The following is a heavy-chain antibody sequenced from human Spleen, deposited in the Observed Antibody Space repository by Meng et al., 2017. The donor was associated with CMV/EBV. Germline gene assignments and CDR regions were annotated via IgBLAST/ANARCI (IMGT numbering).Heavy chain of an antibody. V-gene: IGHV4-39*07. CDR3: ARSGIIGLYYQNWFDP. D-gene: IGHD2-2*01. CDR2: IYYSGST. CDR1: GDSISSSRYY. Sequence: SETLSLTCTGFGDSISSSRYYWGWIRQPPGKGLEWIGSIYYSGSTYYNPSLKSRVIISVDTSKNQFSLKLSSVTAADTAMYYCARSGIIGLYYQNWFDPWGQGTLVTVSS. J-gene: IGHJ5*02.